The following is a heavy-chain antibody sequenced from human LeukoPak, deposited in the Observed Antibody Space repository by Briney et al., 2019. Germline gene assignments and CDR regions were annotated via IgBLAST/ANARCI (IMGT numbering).Heavy chain of an antibody. CDR3: ARDSSLSDYGDYGSLRC. CDR1: GFTFSSYG. Sequence: GGSLRLSCAASGFTFSSYGMHWVRQAPGKGLEWVAVISYDGSNKYYADSVKGRFTISRDNSKNTLYLQMNSLRAEDTAVYYCARDSSLSDYGDYGSLRCWGQGTLVTVSS. V-gene: IGHV3-30*03. D-gene: IGHD4-17*01. J-gene: IGHJ4*02. CDR2: ISYDGSNK.